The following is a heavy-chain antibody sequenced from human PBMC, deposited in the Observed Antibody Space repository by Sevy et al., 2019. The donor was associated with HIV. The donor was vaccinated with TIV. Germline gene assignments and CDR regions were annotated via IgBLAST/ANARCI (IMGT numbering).Heavy chain of an antibody. CDR2: IYYSGST. Sequence: SETLSLTCTVSGGSISSYYWSWIRQPPGKGLEWIGDIYYSGSTNYNPSLKSRVTISVDTSKNQFSLKLSSVTAADTAVYYCARGGVWFGQLYYFDYWGQGTLVTVSS. CDR1: GGSISSYY. CDR3: ARGGVWFGQLYYFDY. D-gene: IGHD3-10*01. V-gene: IGHV4-59*01. J-gene: IGHJ4*02.